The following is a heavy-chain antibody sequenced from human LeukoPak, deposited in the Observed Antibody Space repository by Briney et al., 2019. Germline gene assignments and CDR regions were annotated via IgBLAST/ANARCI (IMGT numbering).Heavy chain of an antibody. CDR1: GGSFRGYY. D-gene: IGHD2-2*01. Sequence: SETLSLTCAVYGGSFRGYYWNWIRQPPGKGLEWIGEIDHSGSTNYNPSLKSRVTISVDTSKNHFSLKLSSVTAADTAVYYCASSFRSTSRKFDNGGQGALVTVSS. CDR2: IDHSGST. CDR3: ASSFRSTSRKFDN. J-gene: IGHJ4*02. V-gene: IGHV4-34*01.